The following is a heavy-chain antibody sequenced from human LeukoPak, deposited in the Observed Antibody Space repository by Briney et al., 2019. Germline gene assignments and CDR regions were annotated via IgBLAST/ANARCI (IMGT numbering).Heavy chain of an antibody. CDR1: GGSITSYY. CDR2: IYYSGSS. CDR3: ARRYGVIAAPFDY. J-gene: IGHJ4*02. Sequence: PSETLSLTCTVSGGSITSYYWSWIRQPPGKGLEYIGYIYYSGSSNYNPSLKGRATISVDTSKNQFSLKLSSVTAADTAVYYCARRYGVIAAPFDYWGQRTLVTVSS. V-gene: IGHV4-59*08. D-gene: IGHD6-13*01.